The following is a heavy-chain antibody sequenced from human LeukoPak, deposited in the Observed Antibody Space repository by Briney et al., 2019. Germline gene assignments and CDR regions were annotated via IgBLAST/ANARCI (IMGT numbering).Heavy chain of an antibody. D-gene: IGHD3-10*01. CDR2: IYYSGST. Sequence: PSETLSLTCTVSGGSISSYYWSWIRQPPGKGLEWIGYIYYSGSTNYNPSLKSRVTISVDTSKNQFSLKLSSVTAADTAVYYCARELLWFGERNLDYWGQGTLVTVSS. CDR1: GGSISSYY. J-gene: IGHJ4*02. CDR3: ARELLWFGERNLDY. V-gene: IGHV4-59*01.